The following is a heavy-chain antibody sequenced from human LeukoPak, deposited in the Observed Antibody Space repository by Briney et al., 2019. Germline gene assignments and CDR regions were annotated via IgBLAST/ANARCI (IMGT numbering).Heavy chain of an antibody. Sequence: SQTLSLTCAVSGGSISSGGYSWSWIRQPPGKGLEWIGYIYHSGSTYYNPSLKSRVTISVDRSKNQFSLKLSSVTAADTAVYYCARAEVGAVDYWGQGTLVTVSS. CDR3: ARAEVGAVDY. J-gene: IGHJ4*02. V-gene: IGHV4-30-2*01. CDR2: IYHSGST. CDR1: GGSISSGGYS. D-gene: IGHD1-26*01.